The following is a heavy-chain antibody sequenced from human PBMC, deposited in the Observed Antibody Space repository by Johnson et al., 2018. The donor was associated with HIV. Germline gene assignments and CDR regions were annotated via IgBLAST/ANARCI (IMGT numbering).Heavy chain of an antibody. J-gene: IGHJ3*02. V-gene: IGHV3-30-3*01. CDR1: GFTFSSYA. CDR3: ARGREGGNYQGGAFDI. D-gene: IGHD1-26*01. CDR2: ISYDGSNK. Sequence: QVQLVESGGGVVQPGRSLRLSCAASGFTFSSYAMHWVRQAPGKGLELVALISYDGSNKYYADSVKGRFTISRDNSKNTLYLQMNSLRAEDTAVYYCARGREGGNYQGGAFDIWGQGTMVTVSS.